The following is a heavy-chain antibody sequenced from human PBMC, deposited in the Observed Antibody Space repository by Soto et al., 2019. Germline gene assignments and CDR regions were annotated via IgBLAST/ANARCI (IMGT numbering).Heavy chain of an antibody. CDR3: ARDRSITISPWLYGMDV. CDR2: IGTAGDT. D-gene: IGHD3-3*01. V-gene: IGHV3-13*01. J-gene: IGHJ6*02. Sequence: TGGSLRLSCAASGFTFSSYDMHWVRQATGKGLEWVSAIGTAGDTYYPGSVKGRFTISRENAKNSLYLQMNSLRAEDTAVYYCARDRSITISPWLYGMDVWGQGTTVTVSS. CDR1: GFTFSSYD.